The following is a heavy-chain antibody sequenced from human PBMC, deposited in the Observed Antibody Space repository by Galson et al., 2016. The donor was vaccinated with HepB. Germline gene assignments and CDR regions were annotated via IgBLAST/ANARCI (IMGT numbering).Heavy chain of an antibody. Sequence: SLRLSCAASGFTFSTSWMSWVRQAPEKGLEWVANINQDGSDKYYLDSVKGRFTISRDNAKNSLFLQMNGLRAEETAIYYCARDPYRGYNYGHGVDSWGQGTLVTVAS. CDR2: INQDGSDK. CDR3: ARDPYRGYNYGHGVDS. V-gene: IGHV3-7*01. D-gene: IGHD5-18*01. J-gene: IGHJ4*02. CDR1: GFTFSTSW.